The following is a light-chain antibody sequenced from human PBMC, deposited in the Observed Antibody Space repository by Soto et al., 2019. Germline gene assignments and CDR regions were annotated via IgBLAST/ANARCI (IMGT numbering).Light chain of an antibody. V-gene: IGKV1-5*03. CDR3: QQYNSFACT. CDR1: QSISSG. J-gene: IGKJ1*01. Sequence: DIQMTQSPSTLSASVGDRVTITCRASQSISSGLAWYQQKPGKAPKRLIYQASILETGAPSRFSGIGSRTESTLTISTLQPDDFAPYFCQQYNSFACTFGQGTEVEI. CDR2: QAS.